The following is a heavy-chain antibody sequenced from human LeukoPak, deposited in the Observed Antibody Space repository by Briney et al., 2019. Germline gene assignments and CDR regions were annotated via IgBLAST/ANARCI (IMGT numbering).Heavy chain of an antibody. D-gene: IGHD4-17*01. Sequence: GGSLRLSGAAAGFSFSSYGMHWVRQAPGKGLEWVAVIWYDGSNKYYTDSVKGRFTISRDNSKNTLYLQMSSLRAEDTAVYYWARDQDYGDAGYFDLWGRGTLVTVSS. CDR3: ARDQDYGDAGYFDL. V-gene: IGHV3-33*01. J-gene: IGHJ2*01. CDR2: IWYDGSNK. CDR1: GFSFSSYG.